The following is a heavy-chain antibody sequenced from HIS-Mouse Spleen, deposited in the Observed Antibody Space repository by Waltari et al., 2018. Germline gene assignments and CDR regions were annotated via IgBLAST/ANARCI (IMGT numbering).Heavy chain of an antibody. V-gene: IGHV4-39*07. J-gene: IGHJ2*01. CDR1: GGSIRSSSYY. Sequence: QLQLQESGPGLVKPSETLSLTCTVSGGSIRSSSYYWRWIRQPPGKGLEWSGRIYYSGSTYYTPALKSRGTISVDTSKNQFSLKLSSVTAADTAVYYCAREIPYSSSWYDWYFDLWGRGTLVTVSS. CDR2: IYYSGST. CDR3: AREIPYSSSWYDWYFDL. D-gene: IGHD6-13*01.